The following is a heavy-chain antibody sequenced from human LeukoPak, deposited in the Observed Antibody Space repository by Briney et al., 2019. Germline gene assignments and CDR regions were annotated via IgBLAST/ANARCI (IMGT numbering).Heavy chain of an antibody. Sequence: SETLSLTCTVSGGSISSYYWSWIRQPAGKGLEWIGRIYTSGSTNYNPSLKSRVTMSVDTSKNQFSLKLSSVTAADTAVYYCAGDFASYYDSSGYYYYYYMDVWGKGTTVTVSS. CDR3: AGDFASYYDSSGYYYYYYMDV. D-gene: IGHD3-22*01. V-gene: IGHV4-4*07. CDR2: IYTSGST. CDR1: GGSISSYY. J-gene: IGHJ6*03.